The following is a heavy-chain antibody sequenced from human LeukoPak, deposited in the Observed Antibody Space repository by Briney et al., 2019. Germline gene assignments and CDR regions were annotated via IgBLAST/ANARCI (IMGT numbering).Heavy chain of an antibody. D-gene: IGHD2-2*01. CDR2: IYHSGST. CDR1: GYSISSGYY. J-gene: IGHJ2*01. V-gene: IGHV4-38-2*01. CDR3: ARTVPAAIHIYWYFDL. Sequence: SETLSLTCAVSGYSISSGYYWGWIRQPPGKGLEWIGSIYHSGSTYYNPSLKSRVTISVDTSKNQFSLKLSSVTAADTAVYYCARTVPAAIHIYWYFDLWGRGTLVTVSS.